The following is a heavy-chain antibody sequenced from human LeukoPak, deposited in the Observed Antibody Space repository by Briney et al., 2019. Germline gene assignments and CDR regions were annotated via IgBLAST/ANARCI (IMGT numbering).Heavy chain of an antibody. V-gene: IGHV3-66*02. D-gene: IGHD3-10*01. CDR2: IYSGGST. CDR1: GFTVSSDY. CDR3: ARDPGLPNGMDV. J-gene: IGHJ6*02. Sequence: QTGGSLRLSCAASGFTVSSDYMSWVRQAPGKGLEWVSTIYSGGSTYYADSVKGRFTISRDDSKNTLYLQVNSLRAEDTAVYYCARDPGLPNGMDVCGQGTTVTISS.